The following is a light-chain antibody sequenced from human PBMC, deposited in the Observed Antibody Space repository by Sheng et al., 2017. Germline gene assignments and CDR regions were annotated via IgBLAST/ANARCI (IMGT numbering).Light chain of an antibody. Sequence: DIQMTQSPSTLSASVGDRVTITCRASQSISSWLAWYQQKPGKVPKLLIYKASSLESGVPSRFSGSGSGTQFTLTISRLQPDDFATYYCQQYSTFSPWTFGQGTKVEIK. CDR1: QSISSW. CDR2: KAS. J-gene: IGKJ1*01. V-gene: IGKV1-5*03. CDR3: QQYSTFSPWT.